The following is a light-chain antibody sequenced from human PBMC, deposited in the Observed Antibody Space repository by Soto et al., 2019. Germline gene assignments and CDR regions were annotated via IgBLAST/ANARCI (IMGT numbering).Light chain of an antibody. CDR3: QQYGRPPLT. CDR1: QSVGNNY. J-gene: IGKJ4*01. Sequence: EIVLTQSPGTLSLSPGEGATLSCRASQSVGNNYLAWYQQKPGQAPRFLMYDASTRATGIPDRFSGSGSGTDFTLTIIRLESEDFAVYYCQQYGRPPLTFGGGTKVEIK. V-gene: IGKV3-20*01. CDR2: DAS.